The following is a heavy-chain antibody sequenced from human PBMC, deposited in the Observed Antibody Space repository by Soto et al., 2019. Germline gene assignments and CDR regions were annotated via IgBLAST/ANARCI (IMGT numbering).Heavy chain of an antibody. V-gene: IGHV4-39*01. CDR1: GDSISSGFYF. Sequence: SETLSLTCTVSGDSISSGFYFWGWVRQPPGKGLEWIGTIYYSGSTYYTPSLKSRVTISVDTSQNQFSLKLSSVTAADTAVYYCARMTMARAPELYSSGWIDYWGQGTLVTVSS. D-gene: IGHD6-19*01. J-gene: IGHJ4*02. CDR2: IYYSGST. CDR3: ARMTMARAPELYSSGWIDY.